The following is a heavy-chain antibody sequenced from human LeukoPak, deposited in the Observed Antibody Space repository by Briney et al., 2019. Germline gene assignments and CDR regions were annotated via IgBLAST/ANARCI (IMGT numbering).Heavy chain of an antibody. V-gene: IGHV3-7*01. D-gene: IGHD3-10*01. CDR1: GFTFSSYW. J-gene: IGHJ4*02. CDR2: IKQDGSEK. Sequence: GGSLRLSCAASGFTFSSYWMSWVRQAPWKGLEWVANIKQDGSEKYYVDSVKGRFTISRDNSKNTLYLQMNSLRAEDTAVYYCATITMVRGEDFDYWGQGTLVTVSS. CDR3: ATITMVRGEDFDY.